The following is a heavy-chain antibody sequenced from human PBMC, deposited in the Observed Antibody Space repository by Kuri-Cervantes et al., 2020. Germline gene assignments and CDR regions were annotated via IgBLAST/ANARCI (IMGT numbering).Heavy chain of an antibody. CDR2: IYYSGST. CDR1: GGSISSSSYY. V-gene: IGHV4-39*01. CDR3: ARLTDYGDWDY. J-gene: IGHJ4*02. D-gene: IGHD4-17*01. Sequence: SETLSLTCTVSGGSISSSSYYWGWIRQPPGKGLEWIGSIYYSGSTYYNPSLKSRVTISVDTSKNQFSLKLSSVTAADTAVYYCARLTDYGDWDYWGQGTLVTVSS.